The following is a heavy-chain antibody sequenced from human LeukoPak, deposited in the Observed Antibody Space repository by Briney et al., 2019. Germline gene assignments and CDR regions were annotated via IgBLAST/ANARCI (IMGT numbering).Heavy chain of an antibody. CDR2: INHSGST. CDR1: GGSFSGYY. J-gene: IGHJ4*02. D-gene: IGHD3-16*01. V-gene: IGHV4-34*01. CDR3: ARGYGVMITFGGVLDY. Sequence: SETLSLTCAVYGGSFSGYYWSWIRQPPGKGLEWIGEINHSGSTNYNPSLKSRVTISVDTSKNQFSLKLSSETAADTAVYYCARGYGVMITFGGVLDYWGQGTPVTVSS.